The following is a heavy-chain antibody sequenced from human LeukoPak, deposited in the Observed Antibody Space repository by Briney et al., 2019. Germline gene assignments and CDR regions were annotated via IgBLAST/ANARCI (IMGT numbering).Heavy chain of an antibody. Sequence: PSQTLSLTCTVSGGSISSGSYYWGWIRQPPGKGLEWIGSIYYSGSTYYNPSLKSRVTISVDTSKNQFSLKLSSVTAADTAVYYCARGNYYDSSGYYFNHWFDPWGQGTLVTVSS. CDR1: GGSISSGSYY. CDR3: ARGNYYDSSGYYFNHWFDP. D-gene: IGHD3-22*01. CDR2: IYYSGST. J-gene: IGHJ5*02. V-gene: IGHV4-39*01.